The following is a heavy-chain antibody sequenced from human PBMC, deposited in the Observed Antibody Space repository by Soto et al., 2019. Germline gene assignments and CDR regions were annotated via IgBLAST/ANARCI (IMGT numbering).Heavy chain of an antibody. CDR1: SGSVSSGSYY. V-gene: IGHV4-61*01. Sequence: VQLQESGPGLVKPSETLSLTCTVSSGSVSSGSYYWSWIRQPPGKGLEWIGYIYYSGSTKYNPPLKSRVTISVDTSKNQFSLKLSSVTAADTAVYYCARDRYYDSSGYFDYWGQGTLVTVSS. D-gene: IGHD3-22*01. CDR2: IYYSGST. J-gene: IGHJ4*02. CDR3: ARDRYYDSSGYFDY.